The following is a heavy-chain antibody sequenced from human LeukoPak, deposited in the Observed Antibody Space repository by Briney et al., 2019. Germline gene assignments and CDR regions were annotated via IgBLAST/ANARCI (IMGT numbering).Heavy chain of an antibody. V-gene: IGHV1-46*01. CDR3: ARGENWPAVDY. J-gene: IGHJ4*02. CDR2: VNPSGGTT. CDR1: GYTFTSYY. Sequence: GASVKVSCKASGYTFTSYYLHWMRQAPGQGLEWMGIVNPSGGTTNYAQKFQGRVTLTRDTSTSTAYMELSSLRSEDTAVYYCARGENWPAVDYWGQGTLVTVSS.